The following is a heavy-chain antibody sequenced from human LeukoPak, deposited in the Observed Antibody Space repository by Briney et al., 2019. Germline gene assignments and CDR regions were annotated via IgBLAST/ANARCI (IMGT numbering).Heavy chain of an antibody. CDR3: ATYSYDGGVGGYFDL. Sequence: GGSLRLSCAASGFTFSMHSLNWVRQAPGKGLEWVSFLSSINGALHYADSVKGRFTVSRDNAKNSVYLQTNSLRGEDTAVYYCATYSYDGGVGGYFDLWGRGTLVTVSS. CDR1: GFTFSMHS. D-gene: IGHD2-8*02. V-gene: IGHV3-48*01. J-gene: IGHJ2*01. CDR2: LSSINGAL.